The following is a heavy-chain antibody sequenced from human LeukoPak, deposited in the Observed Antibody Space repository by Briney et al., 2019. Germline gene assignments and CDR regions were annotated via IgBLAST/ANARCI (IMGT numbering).Heavy chain of an antibody. V-gene: IGHV3-74*01. Sequence: PGGSLRLSCAASGFTFSSYWMHWVRQAPGKGLVWVSRIKSDGSITSYADSVKGRFSISRDNAKNTLYLQMNSLRAEDTAVYYCARSDYIDYWGQGTLVTVSS. CDR3: ARSDYIDY. CDR2: IKSDGSIT. J-gene: IGHJ4*02. CDR1: GFTFSSYW.